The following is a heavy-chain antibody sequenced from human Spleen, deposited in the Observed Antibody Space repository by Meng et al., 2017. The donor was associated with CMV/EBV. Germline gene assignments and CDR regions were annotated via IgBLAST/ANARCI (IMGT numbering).Heavy chain of an antibody. J-gene: IGHJ4*02. CDR2: FYSGGNT. CDR1: GFTVDRNY. CDR3: ARPFRGYSYGFDY. D-gene: IGHD5-18*01. V-gene: IGHV3-66*02. Sequence: SCAASGFTVDRNYMSWVRQAPGKGLEWVSGFYSGGNTYYADSVRGRFTVSRDNSKNTPYLLMNSLRAEDTAVYYCARPFRGYSYGFDYWGQGTLVTVSS.